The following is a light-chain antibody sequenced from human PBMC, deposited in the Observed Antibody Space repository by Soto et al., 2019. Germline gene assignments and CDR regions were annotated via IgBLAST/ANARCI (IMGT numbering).Light chain of an antibody. CDR3: AAWDDSLNGYV. Sequence: HSVLTQPPSASGTPGQRGTISCSGGSSNIGTNAVNWYQQLPGTAPKLLIYNNNQRPSGVPDRFSGSKSGTSASLAISGLQSEDEADYYCAAWDDSLNGYVFGTGTKVTVL. CDR2: NNN. V-gene: IGLV1-44*01. J-gene: IGLJ1*01. CDR1: SSNIGTNA.